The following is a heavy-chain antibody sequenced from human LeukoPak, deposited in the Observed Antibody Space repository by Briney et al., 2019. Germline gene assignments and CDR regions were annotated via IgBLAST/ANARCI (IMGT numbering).Heavy chain of an antibody. J-gene: IGHJ5*02. CDR2: ISGSGGST. D-gene: IGHD3-10*01. CDR1: GFTFSSYA. V-gene: IGHV3-23*01. Sequence: GGSLRLSCAASGFTFSSYAMSWVRQAPGKGLEWVSAISGSGGSTYYADSVKGRFTISRDNSKNTLYLQINSLRAEDTAVYYCAKAGSYYGSGSYRNWFDPWGQGTLVTVSS. CDR3: AKAGSYYGSGSYRNWFDP.